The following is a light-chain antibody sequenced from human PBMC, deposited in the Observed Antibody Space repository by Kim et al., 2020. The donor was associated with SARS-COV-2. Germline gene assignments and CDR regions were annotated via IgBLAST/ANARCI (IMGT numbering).Light chain of an antibody. CDR2: GAS. V-gene: IGKV3-20*01. J-gene: IGKJ1*01. CDR1: QSVSSNY. Sequence: EIVLTQSPGTLSLSPGERATLSCRASQSVSSNYLAWYQQKPGQAPGLLIYGASTRATGIPDRFSGSGSGTDFTLTISRLEPEDFAVYYCQQYNNWPPRTFGQGTKVDIK. CDR3: QQYNNWPPRT.